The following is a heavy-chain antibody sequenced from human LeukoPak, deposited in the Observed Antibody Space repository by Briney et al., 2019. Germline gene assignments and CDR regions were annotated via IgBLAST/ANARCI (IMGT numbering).Heavy chain of an antibody. Sequence: GASVKVSCKASGYTFTSYYMHWVRQAPGQGLEWMGIINPSGGSTSYAQKFQGRVTMTRDTSTSTVYMELSSLRSEDTAAYYCARDPEHDYGDYYFDYWGQGTLVTVSS. J-gene: IGHJ4*02. CDR3: ARDPEHDYGDYYFDY. D-gene: IGHD4-17*01. CDR2: INPSGGST. CDR1: GYTFTSYY. V-gene: IGHV1-46*01.